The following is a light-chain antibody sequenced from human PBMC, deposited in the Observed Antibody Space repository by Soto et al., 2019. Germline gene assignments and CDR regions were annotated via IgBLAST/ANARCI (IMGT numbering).Light chain of an antibody. Sequence: EIVLTQSPGTLSLSPGERATLSCRASQSVSSANFAWYQQKPGQAPRLLIYGASSRATGIPDRFSGSGSGTVFALTINSLQSEDSAVYYCQQHNQWPITFGQGTRLEIK. CDR2: GAS. J-gene: IGKJ5*01. CDR1: QSVSSAN. V-gene: IGKV3D-20*02. CDR3: QQHNQWPIT.